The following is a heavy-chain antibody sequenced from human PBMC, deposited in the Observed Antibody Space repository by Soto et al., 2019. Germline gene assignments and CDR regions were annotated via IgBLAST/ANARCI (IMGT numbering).Heavy chain of an antibody. J-gene: IGHJ4*02. V-gene: IGHV1-46*01. CDR3: AREVLIDLNYFDY. Sequence: QVQLVQSGTEVKKPGASVKVPCKASGYTFTNYHIHWVRQAPEDGLEWMGRINPSGGTTIYAQKFHGRVTMTRDTSTSTVYMKLSSLRSEDTAVYYCAREVLIDLNYFDYWGQGALVTVSS. D-gene: IGHD2-21*01. CDR1: GYTFTNYH. CDR2: INPSGGTT.